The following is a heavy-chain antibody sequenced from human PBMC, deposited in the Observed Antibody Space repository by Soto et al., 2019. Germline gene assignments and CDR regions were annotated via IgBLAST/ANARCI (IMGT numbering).Heavy chain of an antibody. CDR2: VYNSGGT. D-gene: IGHD3-10*01. V-gene: IGHV4-59*01. Sequence: KASETLSLTCTVSGGPFSSYSWSWIRQPPGRGLEWIGYVYNSGGTTYNPSVKSRLTMSIDTSKNQISLKLSSVTAADTAIYYCTGDYGSGSYSFDAWGQGNLVTVSS. J-gene: IGHJ4*02. CDR1: GGPFSSYS. CDR3: TGDYGSGSYSFDA.